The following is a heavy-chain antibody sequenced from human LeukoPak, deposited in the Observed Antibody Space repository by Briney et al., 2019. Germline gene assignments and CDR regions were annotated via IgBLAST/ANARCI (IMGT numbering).Heavy chain of an antibody. CDR3: ARAGYSTGPFDP. V-gene: IGHV4-39*07. Sequence: RTSETLSLTCTVSGGSISSGSYYWGWIRQPPGKGLEWIGTIYYSGSTYYNPSLKSRVIISVDTSKNQFSLKLSSVTAADTAVYYCARAGYSTGPFDPWGQGTLVTVSS. D-gene: IGHD6-19*01. CDR2: IYYSGST. CDR1: GGSISSGSYY. J-gene: IGHJ5*02.